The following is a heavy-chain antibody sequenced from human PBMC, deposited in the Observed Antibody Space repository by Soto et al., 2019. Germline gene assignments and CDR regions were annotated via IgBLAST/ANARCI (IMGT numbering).Heavy chain of an antibody. D-gene: IGHD2-21*01. V-gene: IGHV4-34*01. J-gene: IGHJ4*02. Sequence: QVQLQQWGAGLLKPSETLSLTCAVYGGSFSGYYWSWLRQPPGQGLEWIGEINHSGSTHYNPSLKSRVTISVDTSKNQFSLKLSSVTAADTAVYYGASIRPKRGVAHYWGQGTLVTVST. CDR1: GGSFSGYY. CDR3: ASIRPKRGVAHY. CDR2: INHSGST.